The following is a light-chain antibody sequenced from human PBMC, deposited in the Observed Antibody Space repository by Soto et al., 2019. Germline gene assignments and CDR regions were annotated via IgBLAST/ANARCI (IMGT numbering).Light chain of an antibody. CDR2: GAS. V-gene: IGKV3-20*01. Sequence: ESLLTQSPGTLSLSPGERATLSCRASQTVNSRHLNWYQHKPGQAPRLLIYGASSRATGIPDRFSGSGSGTDFTLTISRLEPEDFAVYYCHQYGSLYTFGQGTKVEIK. CDR1: QTVNSRH. J-gene: IGKJ2*01. CDR3: HQYGSLYT.